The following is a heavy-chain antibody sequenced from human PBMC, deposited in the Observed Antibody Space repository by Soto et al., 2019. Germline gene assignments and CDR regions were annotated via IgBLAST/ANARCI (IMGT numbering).Heavy chain of an antibody. CDR1: GYTFTSYY. D-gene: IGHD2-2*02. V-gene: IGHV1-46*01. CDR3: ARDGVVPAAITYYYYYYGMDV. J-gene: IGHJ6*02. Sequence: ASVKVSCKASGYTFTSYYMHWVRQAPGHGLEWMGIINPSGGSTSYAQKFQGRVTMTRDTSTSTVYMELSSLRSEDTAVYYCARDGVVPAAITYYYYYYGMDVWGQGTTVTVSS. CDR2: INPSGGST.